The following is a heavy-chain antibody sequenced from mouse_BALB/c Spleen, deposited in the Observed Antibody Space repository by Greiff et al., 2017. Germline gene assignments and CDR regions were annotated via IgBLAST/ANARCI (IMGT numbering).Heavy chain of an antibody. D-gene: IGHD2-13*01. J-gene: IGHJ1*01. CDR3: ARGGLRYFDV. V-gene: IGHV1S137*01. Sequence: VQLQQSGAELVRPGVSVKISCKGSGYTFTDYAMHWVKQSHAKSLEWIGVISTYYGDASYNQKFKGKATMTVDKSSSTAYMELARLTSEDSAIYYCARGGLRYFDVWGAGTTVTVSS. CDR1: GYTFTDYA. CDR2: ISTYYGDA.